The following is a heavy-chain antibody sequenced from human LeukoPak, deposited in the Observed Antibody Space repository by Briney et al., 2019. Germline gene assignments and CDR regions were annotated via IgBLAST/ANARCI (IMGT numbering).Heavy chain of an antibody. CDR3: TTETTGTTPFDY. J-gene: IGHJ4*02. D-gene: IGHD1-1*01. V-gene: IGHV3-15*01. Sequence: PGGSLRLSCAASGFTFSNAWMSWVRQAPGKGLEWVGRIKSKTDGGTTDYAAPVKGRFTISRDDSKNTLYLQMNSLKTEDTAVYYCTTETTGTTPFDYWGQGTLVTVSS. CDR1: GFTFSNAW. CDR2: IKSKTDGGTT.